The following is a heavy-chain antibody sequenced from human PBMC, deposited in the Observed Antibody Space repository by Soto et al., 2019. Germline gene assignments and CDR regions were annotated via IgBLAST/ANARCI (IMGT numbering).Heavy chain of an antibody. D-gene: IGHD3-22*01. CDR3: ARTGRYNYDTSGLAYYYYGMDV. CDR2: IIPIFGTA. CDR1: GGTFSSYA. V-gene: IGHV1-69*01. J-gene: IGHJ6*02. Sequence: QVQLVQSGAEVKKPGSSVKVSCKTSGGTFSSYAISWVRQAPGQGLEWMGGIIPIFGTANYAQKFQGRVTITADDSTSTAYMELSSLRSEDTAVYHCARTGRYNYDTSGLAYYYYGMDVWGLGTTVTVSS.